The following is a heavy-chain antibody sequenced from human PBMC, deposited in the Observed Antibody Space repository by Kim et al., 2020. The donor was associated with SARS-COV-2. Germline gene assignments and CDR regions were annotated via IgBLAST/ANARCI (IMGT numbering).Heavy chain of an antibody. D-gene: IGHD3-16*01. V-gene: IGHV3-21*01. CDR3: ARRAYYDYIWGSYLVDYFDY. Sequence: GGSLRLSCGASGFTLSSYSMNWVRQAPGKGLEWVSSISSSSSYIYYADSVKGRFTISRDNAKNSLYLQMNSLRAEDTAVYYCARRAYYDYIWGSYLVDYFDYWGQGTLVTVSS. CDR1: GFTLSSYS. J-gene: IGHJ4*02. CDR2: ISSSSSYI.